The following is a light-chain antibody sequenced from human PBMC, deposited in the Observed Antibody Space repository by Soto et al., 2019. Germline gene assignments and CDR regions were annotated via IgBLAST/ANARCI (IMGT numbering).Light chain of an antibody. CDR2: KVS. J-gene: IGKJ5*01. CDR1: QSLVYSDGNTY. CDR3: MQGTHWPPLT. V-gene: IGKV2-30*01. Sequence: DVVMTQSPLSLPVTLGQPASISCRSSQSLVYSDGNTYLNWFQQRPGQSPRRLIYKVSNRDSGVPDRFSGSGSGTDFTLKISRVEADDVGVYYCMQGTHWPPLTCGQGPRLQLK.